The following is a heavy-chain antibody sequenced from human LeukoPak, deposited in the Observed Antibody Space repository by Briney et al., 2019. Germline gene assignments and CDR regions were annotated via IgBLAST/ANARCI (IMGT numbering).Heavy chain of an antibody. Sequence: ALVKVSCKASGYTFTKYDINWVRQATGQGLEWMGWMNPNSGHTGYAQKFQGRVTITRNTSISTAYMELSSLRSEDTAVYYCARVVAVADTAKPDYWGQGTLVTVSS. V-gene: IGHV1-8*03. J-gene: IGHJ4*02. CDR1: GYTFTKYD. CDR2: MNPNSGHT. CDR3: ARVVAVADTAKPDY. D-gene: IGHD6-19*01.